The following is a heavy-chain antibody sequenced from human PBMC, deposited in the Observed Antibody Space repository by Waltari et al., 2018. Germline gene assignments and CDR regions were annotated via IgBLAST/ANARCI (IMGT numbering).Heavy chain of an antibody. J-gene: IGHJ4*02. Sequence: QVQLVQSGTEVKKPGASVKVSCQASVYTFSNYGVSWVRQAPGQGLEWVGWIAAYNGNTHSAPKLQGRVTMTTDTSTTTAYLELRSLTSDDTAVYYCARVFDSSQYYYGSGYWGQGTLVTVSS. D-gene: IGHD3-22*01. CDR1: VYTFSNYG. CDR2: IAAYNGNT. CDR3: ARVFDSSQYYYGSGY. V-gene: IGHV1-18*01.